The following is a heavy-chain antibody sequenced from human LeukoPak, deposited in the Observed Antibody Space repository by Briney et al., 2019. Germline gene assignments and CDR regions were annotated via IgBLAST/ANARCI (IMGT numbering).Heavy chain of an antibody. CDR2: INPNSGGT. J-gene: IGHJ4*02. V-gene: IGHV1-2*02. CDR3: ARAVAVTMVQGVKY. CDR1: GGTFSSYA. D-gene: IGHD3-10*01. Sequence: ASVKVSCKASGGTFSSYAISWVRQAPGQGLEWMGWINPNSGGTNYAQKFQGRVTMTRDTSISTAYMELSRLRSDDTAVYYCARAVAVTMVQGVKYWGQGTLVTVSS.